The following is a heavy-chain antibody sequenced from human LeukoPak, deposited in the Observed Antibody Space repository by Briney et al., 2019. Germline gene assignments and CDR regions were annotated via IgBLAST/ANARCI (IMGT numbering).Heavy chain of an antibody. CDR1: AYITISYW. CDR2: IYPGDSDT. CDR3: ARAGDGAYYYYYMDV. Sequence: GESLKISCNGSAYITISYWIGCVRQMPGKNLEWLGIIYPGDSDTRYSPSFQGQVTISADKSISTAYLEWSGLKASDSAMYYCARAGDGAYYYYYMDVWGEGRTVGVSS. V-gene: IGHV5-51*01. D-gene: IGHD6-19*01. J-gene: IGHJ6*03.